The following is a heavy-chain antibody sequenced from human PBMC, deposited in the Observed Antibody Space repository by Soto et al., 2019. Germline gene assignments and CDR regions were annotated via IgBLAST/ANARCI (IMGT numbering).Heavy chain of an antibody. V-gene: IGHV4-59*01. CDR1: GGSISTYY. Sequence: PSETLSLTCTVSGGSISTYYWSWIRQPPGKGLEWIGYIYYSGNTNYNPSLKSRVTISVDTSKNQFSLKLSSVTAADTAVYYCARGNYDFWSGYRPYGMDVWGQGTTVTVSS. J-gene: IGHJ6*02. CDR2: IYYSGNT. D-gene: IGHD3-3*01. CDR3: ARGNYDFWSGYRPYGMDV.